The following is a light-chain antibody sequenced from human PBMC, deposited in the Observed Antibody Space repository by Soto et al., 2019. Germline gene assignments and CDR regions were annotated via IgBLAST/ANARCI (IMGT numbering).Light chain of an antibody. Sequence: DIQMTQSPATLSASVGDRVTITCRASQSIRNYLAWYQQNPGKAPQVLIYKASNLETGVPSRFSGSGSGTEFALFISSLQPDDFATYYCQQYHNDSPWTFGQGTKVEVK. CDR2: KAS. J-gene: IGKJ1*01. CDR3: QQYHNDSPWT. V-gene: IGKV1-5*03. CDR1: QSIRNY.